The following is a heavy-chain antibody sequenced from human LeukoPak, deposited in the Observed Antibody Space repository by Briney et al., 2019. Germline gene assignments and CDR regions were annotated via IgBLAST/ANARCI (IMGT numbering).Heavy chain of an antibody. CDR1: GFTFSSYW. J-gene: IGHJ4*02. CDR2: INSDGGST. CDR3: ARNLYSVVRDFDD. V-gene: IGHV3-74*01. D-gene: IGHD3-10*01. Sequence: GGSLRLSCAASGFTFSSYWMHWVRQAPGKGLVWVSRINSDGGSTSYADSVKGRFTISRDNAKNTLYLQMNSLRAEDTAVYYCARNLYSVVRDFDDWGQGTLVTVSS.